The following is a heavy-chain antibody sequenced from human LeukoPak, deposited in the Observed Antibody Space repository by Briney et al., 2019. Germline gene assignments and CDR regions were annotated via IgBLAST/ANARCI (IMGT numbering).Heavy chain of an antibody. CDR3: AKNGAYYYDSSGYYLFDY. Sequence: GGSLRLSCAASGFTFSSYAMSWVRQAPGKGLEWVSTLSGSGGSTYYADSVKGRFTISRDNSKNTLYLQMNSLRAEDTAVYYCAKNGAYYYDSSGYYLFDYWGQGTLVTVSS. CDR1: GFTFSSYA. D-gene: IGHD3-22*01. V-gene: IGHV3-23*01. CDR2: LSGSGGST. J-gene: IGHJ4*02.